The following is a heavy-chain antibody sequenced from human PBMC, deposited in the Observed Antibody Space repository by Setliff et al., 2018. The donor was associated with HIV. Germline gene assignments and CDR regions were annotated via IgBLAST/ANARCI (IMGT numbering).Heavy chain of an antibody. V-gene: IGHV4-39*01. CDR1: GASISSPIYY. Sequence: SETLSLTCSVSGASISSPIYYWGWIRQAPGKGLEWIGNIYYNGNTNYKPSLERRLTISVDTSKNQFSLSLSSVTATDTALYFCAAAEGQGPWYFFDNWGQGTQVTVS. D-gene: IGHD6-13*01. CDR2: IYYNGNT. J-gene: IGHJ4*02. CDR3: AAAEGQGPWYFFDN.